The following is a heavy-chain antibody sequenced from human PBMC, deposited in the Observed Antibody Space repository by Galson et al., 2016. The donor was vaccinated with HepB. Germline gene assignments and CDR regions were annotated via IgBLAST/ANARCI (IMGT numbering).Heavy chain of an antibody. Sequence: ETLSLTCVVYGGSLRGYTWSWIRQPPGKGLEWIGEINHGGSTNYNPSLKRRVTMSVDTSKNQFSLKLTSVTAADTAVYFCSRSRRCSCGDCYSFCRYNWFDPRGQGTLVTVSS. D-gene: IGHD2-15*01. CDR1: GGSLRGYT. V-gene: IGHV4-34*01. CDR3: SRSRRCSCGDCYSFCRYNWFDP. J-gene: IGHJ5*02. CDR2: INHGGST.